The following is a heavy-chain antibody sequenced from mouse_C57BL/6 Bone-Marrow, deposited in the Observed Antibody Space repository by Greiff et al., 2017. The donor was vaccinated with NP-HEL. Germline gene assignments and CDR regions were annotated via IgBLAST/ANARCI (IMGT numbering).Heavy chain of an antibody. Sequence: EVQRVESGGDLVKPGGSLKLSCAASGFTFSSYGMSWVRQTPDKRLEWVATISSGGSYTYYPDSVKGRFTISRDNAKNTLYLQMSSLKSEDTAMYYCARHRFGYWGQGTTLTVSS. CDR1: GFTFSSYG. J-gene: IGHJ2*01. V-gene: IGHV5-6*01. CDR3: ARHRFGY. CDR2: ISSGGSYT.